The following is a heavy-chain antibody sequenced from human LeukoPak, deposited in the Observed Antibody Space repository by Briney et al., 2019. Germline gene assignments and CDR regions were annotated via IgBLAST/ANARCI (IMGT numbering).Heavy chain of an antibody. J-gene: IGHJ4*02. CDR2: INHSGIT. CDR1: GGSVSDYY. D-gene: IGHD1-14*01. CDR3: ARGPDHAKVGY. V-gene: IGHV4-34*01. Sequence: ASETLSLTCAVDGGSVSDYYWIWIRQPPGKGLVWIGEINHSGITDHNPSLKSRVTMSIDTAKNQFSLKLSSVTAADTAVYYCARGPDHAKVGYWGQGTLVTVSS.